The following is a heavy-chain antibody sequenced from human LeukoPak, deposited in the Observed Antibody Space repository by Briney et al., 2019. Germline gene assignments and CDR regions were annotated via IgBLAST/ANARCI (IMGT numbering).Heavy chain of an antibody. CDR3: ASGLTPLESLDY. D-gene: IGHD3/OR15-3a*01. Sequence: SETLSLTCTVSGGSISSYYWSWIRQPPGKGLEWIGSIYYSGSTYYNPSLKSRVTISVDTSKNQFSLKMSSVTAADTAVYYCASGLTPLESLDYWGQGTLVTVSS. V-gene: IGHV4-39*07. CDR2: IYYSGST. CDR1: GGSISSYY. J-gene: IGHJ4*02.